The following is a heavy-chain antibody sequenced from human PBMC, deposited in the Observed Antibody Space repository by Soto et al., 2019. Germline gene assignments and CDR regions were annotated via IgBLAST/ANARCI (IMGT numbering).Heavy chain of an antibody. J-gene: IGHJ2*01. CDR1: GGSFSGYY. V-gene: IGHV4-34*01. Sequence: QVQLQQWGAGLLKPSETLSLTCAVYGGSFSGYYWSWIRQPPGKGLEWIGEINHSVSTNYNPSLKSRVTISVDTSKIQFYLKLSSVTTADTAVYYCAIPITIGYWYFDLWGRGTLVTVTS. D-gene: IGHD3-3*01. CDR3: AIPITIGYWYFDL. CDR2: INHSVST.